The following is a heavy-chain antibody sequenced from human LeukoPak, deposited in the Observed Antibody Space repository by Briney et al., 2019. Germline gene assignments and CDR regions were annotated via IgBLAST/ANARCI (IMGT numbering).Heavy chain of an antibody. Sequence: GGSLRLSCAASGFTFSSYAMSGVRQAPGKGLDWVSAISGSGGSTYYADSVKGRFTISRDNSKNTLYLQMNSLRAEDTAVDYCADDVVVPAAISPGGMDVWGQGTTVTVSS. CDR1: GFTFSSYA. V-gene: IGHV3-23*01. D-gene: IGHD2-2*02. CDR3: ADDVVVPAAISPGGMDV. J-gene: IGHJ6*02. CDR2: ISGSGGST.